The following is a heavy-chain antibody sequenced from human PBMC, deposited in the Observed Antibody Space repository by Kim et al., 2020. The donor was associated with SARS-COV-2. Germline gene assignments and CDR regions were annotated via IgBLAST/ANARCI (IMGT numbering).Heavy chain of an antibody. Sequence: SETLSLTCTVSRGSLRPYYWSWIRQPPGKGLEWIGYIRDTGDTNSNPSLRSRVTISADRSKNKFSLKLKSVTAADSRVYYCARDGDTDWFDSWGQATLVT. CDR3: ARDGDTDWFDS. V-gene: IGHV4-59*13. CDR1: RGSLRPYY. J-gene: IGHJ5*01. CDR2: IRDTGDT. D-gene: IGHD2-21*01.